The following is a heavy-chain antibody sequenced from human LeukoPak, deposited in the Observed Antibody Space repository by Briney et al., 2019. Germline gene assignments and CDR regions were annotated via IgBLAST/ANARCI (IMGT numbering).Heavy chain of an antibody. CDR2: IYYNGHT. CDR1: AGSISNSY. V-gene: IGHV4-59*01. CDR3: ATILPVNYYMDV. Sequence: SETLSLTCTVSAGSISNSYWSWIRQPPGKGLESIGYIYYNGHTNYNPSLKSRVTISVDTSKNQFTLKLSSVTAADTAVYYCATILPVNYYMDVWGKGTTVTVSS. D-gene: IGHD2-21*01. J-gene: IGHJ6*03.